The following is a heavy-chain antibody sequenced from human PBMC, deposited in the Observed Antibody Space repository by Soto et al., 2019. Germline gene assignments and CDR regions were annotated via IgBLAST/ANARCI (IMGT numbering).Heavy chain of an antibody. J-gene: IGHJ4*02. CDR2: ISSSSAYI. D-gene: IGHD3-16*01. CDR1: GFTFGSFT. Sequence: EVHLVEAGGGLVKPGESLTLSCAASGFTFGSFTLNWVRQAPGKGLEWVSSISSSSAYIYYAESVKGRFTISRDNARSTLYLQMTSLRLDDTAVYFCARDGLTFGGHWGKGTLVAVSS. CDR3: ARDGLTFGGH. V-gene: IGHV3-21*06.